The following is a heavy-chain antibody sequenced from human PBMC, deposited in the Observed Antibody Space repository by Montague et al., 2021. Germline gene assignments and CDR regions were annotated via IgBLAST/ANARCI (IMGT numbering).Heavy chain of an antibody. D-gene: IGHD6-13*01. CDR1: GFTFRSYA. V-gene: IGHV3-23*01. CDR3: ANARVAAAGAEDY. CDR2: ITASGGTT. J-gene: IGHJ4*02. Sequence: SLRLSCAASGFTFRSYAMSWVRQSPGKGLEWVSTITASGGTTYYEDSVKGRFTISRDNSKNTLYLQMNSLRAEDTAIYFCANARVAAAGAEDYWGQGALITVSS.